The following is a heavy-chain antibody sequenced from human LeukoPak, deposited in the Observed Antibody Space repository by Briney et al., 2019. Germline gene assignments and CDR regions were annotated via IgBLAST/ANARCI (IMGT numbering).Heavy chain of an antibody. CDR3: ASAPAAKVPQFDY. J-gene: IGHJ4*02. Sequence: SETLSLTCTVSGGSISSYYWSWIRQPPGKGLERIGYIYYSGSTNYNPSLKSRVTISVDTSKNQFSLKLSSVTAADTAVYYCASAPAAKVPQFDYWGQGTLVTVSS. D-gene: IGHD2-2*01. CDR2: IYYSGST. V-gene: IGHV4-59*01. CDR1: GGSISSYY.